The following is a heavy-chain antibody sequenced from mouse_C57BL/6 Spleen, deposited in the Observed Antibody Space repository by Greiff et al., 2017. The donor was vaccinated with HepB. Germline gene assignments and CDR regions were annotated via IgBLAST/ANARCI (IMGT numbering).Heavy chain of an antibody. Sequence: EVMLVESGEGLVKPGGSLKLSCAASGFTFSSYAMSWVRQTPEKRLEWVAYISSGGDYIYYADTVKGRFTISRDNAKNTLFLQMTSLRSEDTAMYYCARWGVVAFDYWGQGTTLTVSS. CDR3: ARWGVVAFDY. CDR1: GFTFSSYA. CDR2: ISSGGDYI. D-gene: IGHD1-1*01. V-gene: IGHV5S21*01. J-gene: IGHJ2*01.